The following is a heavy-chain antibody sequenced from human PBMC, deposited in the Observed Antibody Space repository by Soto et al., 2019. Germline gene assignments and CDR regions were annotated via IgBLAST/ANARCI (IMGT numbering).Heavy chain of an antibody. J-gene: IGHJ1*01. CDR3: ASLDSSSWSSYFQH. CDR1: GFTFSNYA. Sequence: GGSLRLSCTASGFTFSNYAMSWVRQAPGKGLEYVSTISGSGGTTYYADSVKGRFTISRDNSKNTLYLQMNSLRAEDTAVYYCASLDSSSWSSYFQHWGQGT. V-gene: IGHV3-23*01. D-gene: IGHD6-13*01. CDR2: ISGSGGTT.